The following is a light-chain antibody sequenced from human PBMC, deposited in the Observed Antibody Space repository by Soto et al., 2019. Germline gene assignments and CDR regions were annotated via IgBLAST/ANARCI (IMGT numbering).Light chain of an antibody. CDR3: PQYDILLT. CDR1: QDIATN. Sequence: DIQMTQSPSSLSASVGDRVTITCQASQDIATNLNWFQQKPGKATKLLIYDASDLQTGVPSRFSGSGSATHFTFTISSLQPEDVATYYCPQYDILLTFGGGTRVEI. J-gene: IGKJ4*01. CDR2: DAS. V-gene: IGKV1-33*01.